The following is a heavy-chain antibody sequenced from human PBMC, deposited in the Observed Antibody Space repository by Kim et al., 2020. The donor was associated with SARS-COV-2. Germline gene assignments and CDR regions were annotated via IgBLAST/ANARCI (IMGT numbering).Heavy chain of an antibody. J-gene: IGHJ4*02. CDR3: AKDRYYASGSYCSFDY. Sequence: SVKGRFTISRDNSKDTLYLQMNSLRADDTGVYYCAKDRYYASGSYCSFDYWGQGTLVTVSS. V-gene: IGHV3-23*01. D-gene: IGHD3-10*01.